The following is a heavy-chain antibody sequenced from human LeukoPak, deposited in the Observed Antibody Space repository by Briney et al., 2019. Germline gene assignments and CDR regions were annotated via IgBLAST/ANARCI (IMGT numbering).Heavy chain of an antibody. CDR1: GFIFSSYW. CDR3: ARVALYYDSSGFSFDP. V-gene: IGHV3-74*01. D-gene: IGHD3-22*01. J-gene: IGHJ5*02. Sequence: GGSLRLSCAASGFIFSSYWMPWVRQAPGKGLVWFSRIISDGSSTSYADSVKGRFTISRDNAKNTLYLQMNSLRAEDTAVYYCARVALYYDSSGFSFDPWGQGTLVTVSS. CDR2: IISDGSST.